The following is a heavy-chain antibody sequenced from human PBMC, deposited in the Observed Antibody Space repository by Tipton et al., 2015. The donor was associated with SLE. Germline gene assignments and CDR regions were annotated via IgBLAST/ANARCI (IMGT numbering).Heavy chain of an antibody. CDR2: SNPGGSS. Sequence: TLSLTCAVHGGPFGGYFWTWIRQPPGKGLEWIGESNPGGSSNYSPSLKSRVSISLDTSENQFSLKLSSVTAADTAVYFCARTPGSGWQYYFDYWGQGTLVTVSS. CDR3: ARTPGSGWQYYFDY. CDR1: GGPFGGYF. V-gene: IGHV4-34*01. D-gene: IGHD6-19*01. J-gene: IGHJ4*02.